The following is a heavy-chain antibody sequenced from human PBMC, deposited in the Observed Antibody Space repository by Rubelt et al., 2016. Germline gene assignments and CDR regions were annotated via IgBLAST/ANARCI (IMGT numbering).Heavy chain of an antibody. J-gene: IGHJ3*02. D-gene: IGHD3-22*01. CDR2: IIPILGIA. Sequence: VTRKASGYTFTGYYMHWVRQAPGQGLEWMGRIIPILGIANYAQKFQGRVTITADKSTSTAYMELGSRRSEDTAVYYCATLSGYYYDSSGYCSAGAFDIWGQGTMVTVSS. CDR1: GYTFTGYY. CDR3: ATLSGYYYDSSGYCSAGAFDI. V-gene: IGHV1-69*02.